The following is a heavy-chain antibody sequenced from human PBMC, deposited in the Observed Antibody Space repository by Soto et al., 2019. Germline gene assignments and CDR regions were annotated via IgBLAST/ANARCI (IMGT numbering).Heavy chain of an antibody. D-gene: IGHD3-10*01. CDR3: ARHLMVRGVYMPYYFDY. V-gene: IGHV4-39*01. CDR2: IDYSGSP. CDR1: SGSISSSSYS. J-gene: IGHJ4*02. Sequence: SETLSLTCTVSSGSISSSSYSWGWIRQPPGKGLEWIGSIDYSGSPYYNPPLKRRVAISVDTAKNQFSLKLTSVTAADTAVYYCARHLMVRGVYMPYYFDYWGPGTLVT.